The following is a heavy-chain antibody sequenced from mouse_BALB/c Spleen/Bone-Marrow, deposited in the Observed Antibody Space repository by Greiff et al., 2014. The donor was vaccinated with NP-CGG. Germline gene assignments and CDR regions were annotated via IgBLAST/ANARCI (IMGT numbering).Heavy chain of an antibody. CDR2: VGGGDSYT. CDR3: AFITAIAY. J-gene: IGHJ3*01. D-gene: IGHD1-1*01. CDR1: GFTFSSYG. V-gene: IGHV5-6*01. Sequence: EVQGVESGGDLVEPGGSLKLSCAASGFTFSSYGMSWVRQTPDERLEWVATVGGGDSYTYYPDFVKGRFTISRDIAKNTLYLHMSSLKSEDTAMYYRAFITAIAYWGQGTLVTVSA.